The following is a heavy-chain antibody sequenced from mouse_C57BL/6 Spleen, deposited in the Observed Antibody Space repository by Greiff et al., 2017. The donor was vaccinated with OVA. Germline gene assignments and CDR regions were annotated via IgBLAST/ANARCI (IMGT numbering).Heavy chain of an antibody. Sequence: EVKLVESGGGLVKPGGSLKLSCAASGFTFSDYGMHWVRQAPEKGLEWVAYISSGSSTIYYADTVKGRFTISRDNAKNTLFLQMTSLRSEDTAMYYCARLHYYGSSYAMDYWGQGTSVTVSS. CDR2: ISSGSSTI. CDR3: ARLHYYGSSYAMDY. CDR1: GFTFSDYG. V-gene: IGHV5-17*01. J-gene: IGHJ4*01. D-gene: IGHD1-1*01.